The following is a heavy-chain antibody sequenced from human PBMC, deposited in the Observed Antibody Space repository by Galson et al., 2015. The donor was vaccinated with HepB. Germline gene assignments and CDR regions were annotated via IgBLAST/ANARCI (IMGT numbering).Heavy chain of an antibody. CDR2: ISYDGSNK. V-gene: IGHV3-30*18. CDR3: AKIHRGSSWFPFLGVFDI. Sequence: SLRLSCAASGFTFSSYGMHWVRQAPGKGLEWVAVISYDGSNKYYADSVKGRFTISRDNSKNTLYLQMNSLRAEDTAVYYCAKIHRGSSWFPFLGVFDIWGQGTMVTVSS. J-gene: IGHJ3*02. D-gene: IGHD6-13*01. CDR1: GFTFSSYG.